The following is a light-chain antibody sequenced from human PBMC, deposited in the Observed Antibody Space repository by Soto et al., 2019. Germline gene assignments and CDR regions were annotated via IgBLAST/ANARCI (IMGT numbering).Light chain of an antibody. J-gene: IGLJ2*01. CDR2: DNT. CDR1: SSNIGAGYL. Sequence: QSVLTQPPSVSGAPGQRVTISCSGSSSNIGAGYLVHWYQQVPGTAPKLLIYDNTNRPSGVPDRFSGSKSGTSASLDITGLQAEDEADYFCQSYDTSLSGSKVFGGGTKVPVL. CDR3: QSYDTSLSGSKV. V-gene: IGLV1-40*01.